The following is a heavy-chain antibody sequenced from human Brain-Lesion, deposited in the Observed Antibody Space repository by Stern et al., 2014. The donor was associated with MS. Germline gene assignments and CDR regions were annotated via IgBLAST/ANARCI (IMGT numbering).Heavy chain of an antibody. CDR3: ATLSPGAGGNYYRHFDY. Sequence: VQLVESGAEVKKPGASVKVSCKVSGYTLTELSMHWVRQAPRKGLEWMGGFDPEDVETIYAQKFQGRVTMTEDTSTDTAYMELSILISEDPAVYYCATLSPGAGGNYYRHFDYWGQGTLVTVSS. CDR2: FDPEDVET. CDR1: GYTLTELS. D-gene: IGHD1-26*01. J-gene: IGHJ4*02. V-gene: IGHV1-24*01.